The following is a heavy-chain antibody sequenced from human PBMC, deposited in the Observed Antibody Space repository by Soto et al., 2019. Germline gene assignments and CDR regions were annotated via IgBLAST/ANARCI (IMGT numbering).Heavy chain of an antibody. CDR3: ARALDSSGSTPDAFDI. Sequence: PGESLKISCKGSGYSFTSYWIGWVRQMPGKGLEWMGIIYPGDSDTRYSPSFQGQVTISADKSISTAYLQWSSLKASDTAMYYCARALDSSGSTPDAFDIWGRGTMVTVSS. CDR2: IYPGDSDT. CDR1: GYSFTSYW. D-gene: IGHD3-22*01. V-gene: IGHV5-51*01. J-gene: IGHJ3*02.